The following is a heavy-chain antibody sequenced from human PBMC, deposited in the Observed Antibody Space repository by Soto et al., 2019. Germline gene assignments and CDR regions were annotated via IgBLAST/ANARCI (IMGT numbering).Heavy chain of an antibody. V-gene: IGHV3-30*18. CDR1: GFTFSNYG. D-gene: IGHD1-1*01. CDR3: AKSRDAYNFYFYYGMDV. J-gene: IGHJ6*02. CDR2: ILYDGSNK. Sequence: GGSLRLSCAASGFTFSNYGMHWVRQTPGKGPEWVALILYDGSNKYYADSVKGRFTISRDNSKNTLYLQVSSLRAEDTAVYYCAKSRDAYNFYFYYGMDVWGQGTSVTVSS.